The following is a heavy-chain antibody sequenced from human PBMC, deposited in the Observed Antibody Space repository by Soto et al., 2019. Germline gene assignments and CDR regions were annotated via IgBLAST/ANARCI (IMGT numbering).Heavy chain of an antibody. Sequence: QVQLQESGPGLVNPSDTLSLTCTVSGVSISSYYWSWIRQPPGKGLEWIGHIYYTGSTYYNPSLKSRVTISVHTSKNQFSLKLSSVTAADTAVYYCARVVTANWFDPWGQGTLVTVSS. CDR2: IYYTGST. J-gene: IGHJ5*02. CDR1: GVSISSYY. CDR3: ARVVTANWFDP. V-gene: IGHV4-59*01.